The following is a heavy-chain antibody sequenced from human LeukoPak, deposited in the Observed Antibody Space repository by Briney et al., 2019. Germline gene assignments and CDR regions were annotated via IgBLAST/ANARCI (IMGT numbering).Heavy chain of an antibody. D-gene: IGHD2-2*03. CDR3: VRQIGSGAFDL. V-gene: IGHV4-34*01. CDR1: EGTLSGYF. Sequence: PSETLSLTCAVYEGTLSGYFWSWVRQPPGKGLEWIGEISIAGEINYNPSLRSRATISMDTTKNQFPLTLSSVIVADTALYHCVRQIGSGAFDLWGRDRVVIVSS. CDR2: ISIAGEI. J-gene: IGHJ3*01.